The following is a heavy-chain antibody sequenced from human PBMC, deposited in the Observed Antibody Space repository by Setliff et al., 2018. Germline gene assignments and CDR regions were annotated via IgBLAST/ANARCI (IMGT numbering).Heavy chain of an antibody. Sequence: PSETLSLTCTVSGGSINSGVYYWGWIRQPSGKGLEWIGRIYHGGDTYYNASLKSRLTISVDTSKNQFSLKLRSVTAADTAVYYCARTGTYRYFDYWGQGALVTVSS. D-gene: IGHD1-1*01. V-gene: IGHV4-39*01. CDR1: GGSINSGVYY. CDR2: IYHGGDT. CDR3: ARTGTYRYFDY. J-gene: IGHJ4*02.